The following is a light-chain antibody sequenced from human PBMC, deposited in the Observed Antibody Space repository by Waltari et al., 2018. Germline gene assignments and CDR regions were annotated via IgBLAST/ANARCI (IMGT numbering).Light chain of an antibody. CDR1: KLGDKY. J-gene: IGLJ2*01. V-gene: IGLV3-1*01. Sequence: SYELTQPPSVSVSPGQTASITCSGNKLGDKYVCWYQQKPGQSPVLVIYQDIKRPSGIPDRFSGSNSGNTATLTISGTQAMDEADYYCQAWDSSPVVFGGGTKLTVL. CDR2: QDI. CDR3: QAWDSSPVV.